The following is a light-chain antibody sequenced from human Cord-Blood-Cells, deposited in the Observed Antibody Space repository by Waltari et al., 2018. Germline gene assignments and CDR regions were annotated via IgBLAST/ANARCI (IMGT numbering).Light chain of an antibody. Sequence: QSVLTQPPSASGTPGQRVTISCSGSSSNIGSHYVYWYQQLPGTAPKLLIHRNNQRPSGVPGRFSGSKSGTSASLAISGLRSEDEADYYCAAWDDSLSGVVFGGGTKLTVL. CDR1: SSNIGSHY. CDR3: AAWDDSLSGVV. CDR2: RNN. V-gene: IGLV1-47*01. J-gene: IGLJ2*01.